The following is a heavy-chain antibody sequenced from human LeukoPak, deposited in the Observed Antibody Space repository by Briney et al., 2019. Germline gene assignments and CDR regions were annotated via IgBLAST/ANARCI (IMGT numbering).Heavy chain of an antibody. CDR1: GASISVSGASINNYY. D-gene: IGHD5-18*01. J-gene: IGHJ4*02. CDR2: IYGSGYT. Sequence: SETLSLTCIVSGASISVSGASINNYYWSWIRQPPGKGLEWIGYIYGSGYTKDNPSLRGRVTISADSSKNQFSLELNYVTAADTAVYYCARGVNSYGLGRARFDRWGQGTLVTVSS. CDR3: ARGVNSYGLGRARFDR. V-gene: IGHV4-61*01.